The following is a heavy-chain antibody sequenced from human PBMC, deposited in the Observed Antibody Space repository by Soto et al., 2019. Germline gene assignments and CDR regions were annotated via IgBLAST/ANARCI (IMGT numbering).Heavy chain of an antibody. Sequence: GESLKISCAASGFTVSSNYMSWVRQAPGKGLEWVSVIYSGGSTYYADSVKGRFTISRDNSKNTLYLQMNSLRAEDTAVYYCARDVDTADDYYYYMDVWGKGTTVTVSS. J-gene: IGHJ6*03. CDR3: ARDVDTADDYYYYMDV. CDR2: IYSGGST. CDR1: GFTVSSNY. D-gene: IGHD5-18*01. V-gene: IGHV3-66*01.